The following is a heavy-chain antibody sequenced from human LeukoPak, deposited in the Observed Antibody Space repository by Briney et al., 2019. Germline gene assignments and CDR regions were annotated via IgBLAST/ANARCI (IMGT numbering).Heavy chain of an antibody. Sequence: PGGSLRLSCAASGFTFSSYAMSWVRQAPGKGLEWVSAISGSGGSTYYADSVKGRFTISRDNAKNSLYLQMNSLRAEDTAVYYCARDVVTMVRGALYYFDYWGQGTLVTVSS. CDR3: ARDVVTMVRGALYYFDY. D-gene: IGHD3-10*01. J-gene: IGHJ4*02. CDR1: GFTFSSYA. CDR2: ISGSGGST. V-gene: IGHV3-23*01.